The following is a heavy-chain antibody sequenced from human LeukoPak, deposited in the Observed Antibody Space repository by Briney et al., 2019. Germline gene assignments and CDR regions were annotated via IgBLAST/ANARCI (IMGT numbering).Heavy chain of an antibody. Sequence: GGSLRLSCADSGFTFRSYSMNWVRQAPGKGLGWVSSISSTGSSIYYADSVKGRFTISRDNAKNSLFLQMDSLRAEDTAVFYCARCRGGSCYSSGYFDSWGQGTLVTVSS. CDR2: ISSTGSSI. D-gene: IGHD2-15*01. J-gene: IGHJ4*02. V-gene: IGHV3-21*01. CDR1: GFTFRSYS. CDR3: ARCRGGSCYSSGYFDS.